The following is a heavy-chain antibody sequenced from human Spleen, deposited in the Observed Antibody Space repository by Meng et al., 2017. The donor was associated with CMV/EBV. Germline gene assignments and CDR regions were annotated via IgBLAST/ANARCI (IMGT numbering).Heavy chain of an antibody. Sequence: GGSLRLSCAASGFTFSSYWMHWVRQAPGKGLAWVSRINSDGSSTSYADSVKGRFTISRDNAKNTLYLQMNSLRAEDTAVYYCARAKSYCSSTSCYTNWFDPWGQGTLVTVSS. D-gene: IGHD2-2*01. J-gene: IGHJ5*02. V-gene: IGHV3-74*01. CDR3: ARAKSYCSSTSCYTNWFDP. CDR2: INSDGSST. CDR1: GFTFSSYW.